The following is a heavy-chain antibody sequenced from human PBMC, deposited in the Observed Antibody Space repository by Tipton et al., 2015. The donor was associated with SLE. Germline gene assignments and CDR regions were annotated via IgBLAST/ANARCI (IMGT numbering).Heavy chain of an antibody. CDR2: NDYSGST. D-gene: IGHD2-15*01. J-gene: IGHJ4*02. V-gene: IGHV4-39*01. Sequence: TLSLTCTVSGGSISSSSYYWGWIRQPPGKGLEWIGNNDYSGSTYYNPSLKSRVTISVDTSKNQFSLKLSSVTAADTAVYYCARHPSLVVAAPNWGQGTLVTVSS. CDR3: ARHPSLVVAAPN. CDR1: GGSISSSSYY.